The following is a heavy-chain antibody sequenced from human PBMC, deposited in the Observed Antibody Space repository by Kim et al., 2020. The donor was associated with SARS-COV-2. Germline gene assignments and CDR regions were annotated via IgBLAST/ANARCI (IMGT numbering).Heavy chain of an antibody. D-gene: IGHD6-19*01. CDR2: K. CDR3: ARESGSGWSA. Sequence: KYTEEAVKGRFTPARDNSKNPTYLQMNSLRAGDTAVYYCARESGSGWSAWGQGTMVTVSS. V-gene: IGHV3-30*01. J-gene: IGHJ3*01.